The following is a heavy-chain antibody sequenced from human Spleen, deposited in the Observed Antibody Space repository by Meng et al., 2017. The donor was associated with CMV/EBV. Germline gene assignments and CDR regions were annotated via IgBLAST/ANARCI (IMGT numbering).Heavy chain of an antibody. V-gene: IGHV3-53*01. CDR3: AKDPASVVALTFDY. J-gene: IGHJ4*02. CDR1: GFPVDLNY. D-gene: IGHD2-15*01. CDR2: IYSGDVT. Sequence: GGSLRLSCTASGFPVDLNYMSWVRQAPGKGLECVSIIYSGDVTYYADSVKGRFTISRDNSENTLYLQMNSLRAGDTAIYYCAKDPASVVALTFDYWGQGTLVTVSS.